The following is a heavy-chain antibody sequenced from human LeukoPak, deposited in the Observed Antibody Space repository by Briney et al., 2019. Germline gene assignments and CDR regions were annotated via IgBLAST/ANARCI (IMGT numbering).Heavy chain of an antibody. CDR2: INFNSGGT. CDR3: ARVGGYSGYDPRGYFDY. V-gene: IGHV1-2*02. D-gene: IGHD5-12*01. CDR1: GYTFTGYY. J-gene: IGHJ4*02. Sequence: ASVKVSCKASGYTFTGYYIHWVRQAPGQGLEWMGWINFNSGGTNYAQKFQGRVTMTRDTSSRTEYMELSSLRSDDTAVYYCARVGGYSGYDPRGYFDYWGPGTLVTVSS.